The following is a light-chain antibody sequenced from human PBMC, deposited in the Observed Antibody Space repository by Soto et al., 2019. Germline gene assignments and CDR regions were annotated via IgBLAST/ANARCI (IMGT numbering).Light chain of an antibody. CDR3: YLCAGSNGV. CDR1: SSDVGGYNY. V-gene: IGLV2-8*01. Sequence: QSALTQPPSASGSPGQSVTISCTGTSSDVGGYNYVSWYQQHPGKAPKHMIYEVSKRPSGVPDRFSGSKSGNTASLTVSGLQAVDGADYYCYLCAGSNGVFGGGTQLTAL. J-gene: IGLJ2*01. CDR2: EVS.